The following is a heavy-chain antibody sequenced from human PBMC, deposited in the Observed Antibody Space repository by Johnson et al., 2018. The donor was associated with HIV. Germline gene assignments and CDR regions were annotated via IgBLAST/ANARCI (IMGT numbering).Heavy chain of an antibody. V-gene: IGHV3-30*03. Sequence: VQLVESGGGLVQPGGSLRLSCAASGFTFSSYGMHWVRQAPGKGLEWVAVISYDGSNKYYADSVKGRFTISRDNSKNTLFLQMNSLRAEDTAVYYCARDYYDSSGYYPLGAFDIWGQGTMVTVSS. D-gene: IGHD3-22*01. CDR1: GFTFSSYG. CDR2: ISYDGSNK. CDR3: ARDYYDSSGYYPLGAFDI. J-gene: IGHJ3*02.